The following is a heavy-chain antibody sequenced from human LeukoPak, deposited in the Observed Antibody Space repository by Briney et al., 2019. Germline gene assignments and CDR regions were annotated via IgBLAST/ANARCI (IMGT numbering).Heavy chain of an antibody. CDR3: ARERPINYYDSSGYGFDY. CDR1: GFTFDDYG. J-gene: IGHJ4*02. D-gene: IGHD3-22*01. Sequence: GGSLRLSCAASGFTFDDYGMSWVRQAPGKGLEWVSGINWNGGSTGYADSVKGRFTISRDNAKNSLYLQMNSLRAEDTALYYCARERPINYYDSSGYGFDYWGQGTLVTVSS. V-gene: IGHV3-20*04. CDR2: INWNGGST.